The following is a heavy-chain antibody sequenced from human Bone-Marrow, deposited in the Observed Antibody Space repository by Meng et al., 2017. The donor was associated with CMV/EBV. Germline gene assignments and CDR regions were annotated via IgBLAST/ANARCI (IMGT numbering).Heavy chain of an antibody. V-gene: IGHV3-30*02. CDR3: TRGSYGNYGD. CDR2: IHYAGSNK. J-gene: IGHJ4*02. Sequence: GESLKISCAASGFTFSNYGMHWVRQAPGKGLEWVAFIHYAGSNKYYTGSVKGRFTISRDNSKNTLYVQMNSLRAEDTALYYCTRGSYGNYGDWGQGTLVTVSS. CDR1: GFTFSNYG. D-gene: IGHD4-17*01.